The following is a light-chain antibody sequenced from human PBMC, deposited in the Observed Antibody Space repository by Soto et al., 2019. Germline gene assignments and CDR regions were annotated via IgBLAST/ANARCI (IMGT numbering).Light chain of an antibody. CDR3: ISYTVSRYYV. Sequence: QSVLTQPASASGSPGQSITISCSGTSSDIGAYDHVAWFQQFPGKTPKLIIYSVSNRPSGVSYRFSGSKSGNTASLTISGLQAEDEADYYCISYTVSRYYVFGTGTKVTVL. CDR2: SVS. V-gene: IGLV2-14*01. CDR1: SSDIGAYDH. J-gene: IGLJ1*01.